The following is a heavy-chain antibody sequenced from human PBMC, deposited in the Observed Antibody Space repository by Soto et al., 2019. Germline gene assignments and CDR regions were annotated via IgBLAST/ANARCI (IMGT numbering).Heavy chain of an antibody. D-gene: IGHD2-8*02. V-gene: IGHV4-34*01. Sequence: PSETLSLTCAVYGGSFSGYSWTWIRQPPGTGLEWIGEINHSGSTNYNPSLKSRVTISVDTPKNQFSLKLTSVTAADTAVYYCARDKITGLFDYWGQGTLVTVS. CDR2: INHSGST. CDR3: ARDKITGLFDY. J-gene: IGHJ4*02. CDR1: GGSFSGYS.